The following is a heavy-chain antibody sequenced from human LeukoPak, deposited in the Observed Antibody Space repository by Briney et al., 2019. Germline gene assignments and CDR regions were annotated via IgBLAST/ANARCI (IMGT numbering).Heavy chain of an antibody. D-gene: IGHD3-10*01. CDR3: AKGGEFGEFFDY. CDR1: GFTFRNYD. Sequence: GGSLRLSCIPSGFTFRNYDMHWVRQAPGKGLEWVAFIRYDGSNKYYADSVKGRFTISRDNSKNTLYLQMNSLRAEDTAVYYCAKGGEFGEFFDYWGQGTLVTVSS. V-gene: IGHV3-30*02. CDR2: IRYDGSNK. J-gene: IGHJ4*02.